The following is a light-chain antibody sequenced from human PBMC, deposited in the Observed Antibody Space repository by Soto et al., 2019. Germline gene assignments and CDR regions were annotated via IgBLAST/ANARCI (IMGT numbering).Light chain of an antibody. Sequence: ALTQPRSVSGSPGQSVTISCTGTSSDVGTYIFVSWYQQPPGKAPKLLIYDVNKRPSGVPDRSSGSKSGNTASLTISGLQAEDEADYYCSSYAGTYIRYVFGTGTKVTVL. CDR2: DVN. CDR3: SSYAGTYIRYV. V-gene: IGLV2-11*01. CDR1: SSDVGTYIF. J-gene: IGLJ1*01.